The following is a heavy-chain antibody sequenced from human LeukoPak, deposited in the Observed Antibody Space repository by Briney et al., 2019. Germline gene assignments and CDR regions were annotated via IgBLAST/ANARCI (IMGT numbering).Heavy chain of an antibody. CDR2: INHSGST. D-gene: IGHD4-17*01. CDR3: ARVGGDYEELDY. J-gene: IGHJ4*02. V-gene: IGHV4-34*01. Sequence: PSETLSLTCAVYGGSFSGYYWSWIRQPPGKGLEWIGEINHSGSTNYNPSLKSRVTMSVDTSKNQFSLKLSSVTAADTAVYYCARVGGDYEELDYWGQGTLVTVSS. CDR1: GGSFSGYY.